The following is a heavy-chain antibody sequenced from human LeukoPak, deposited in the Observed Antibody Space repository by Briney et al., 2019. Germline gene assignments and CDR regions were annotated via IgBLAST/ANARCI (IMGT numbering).Heavy chain of an antibody. CDR1: GGSISSYY. J-gene: IGHJ5*02. CDR2: IYYSGST. D-gene: IGHD2-21*02. CDR3: ARIRTHIVVVTAIGYNWFDP. Sequence: PSETLSLTCTVSGGSISSYYWSWIRQPPGKGLEWIGYIYYSGSTNYNPSLKSRVTISVDTSKNQFSLKLSSVTAADTAVYYCARIRTHIVVVTAIGYNWFDPWGQGTLVTVSS. V-gene: IGHV4-59*08.